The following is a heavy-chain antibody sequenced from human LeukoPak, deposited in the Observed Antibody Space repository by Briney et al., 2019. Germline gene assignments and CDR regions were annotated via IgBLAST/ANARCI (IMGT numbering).Heavy chain of an antibody. CDR2: IIPIFGTA. J-gene: IGHJ5*02. Sequence: ASVKVSCKASGGTFSSYAISWVRQAPGQGLEWMGGIIPIFGTANYAQKFQGRVTITADESTSTAYMELSSLRSEDTAVYYCASAHLWGSGSYFNWLDPWGQGTLVTVS. CDR1: GGTFSSYA. D-gene: IGHD3-10*01. V-gene: IGHV1-69*13. CDR3: ASAHLWGSGSYFNWLDP.